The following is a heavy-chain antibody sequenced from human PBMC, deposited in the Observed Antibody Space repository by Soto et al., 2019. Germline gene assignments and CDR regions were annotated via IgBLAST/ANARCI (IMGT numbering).Heavy chain of an antibody. CDR1: GYTLTDYY. CDR3: ARGDSADHLLLRDX. V-gene: IGHV1-2*02. J-gene: IGHJ4*02. Sequence: ASVKVSCKASGYTLTDYYLHWVRQAPGQGLEWMGWINPNSGDTYYAEDFQGRVTMARDTSINKAYMDLSRLKYDDTAVYYCARGDSADHLLLRDXWGQGTLVTVS. CDR2: INPNSGDT. D-gene: IGHD3-16*01.